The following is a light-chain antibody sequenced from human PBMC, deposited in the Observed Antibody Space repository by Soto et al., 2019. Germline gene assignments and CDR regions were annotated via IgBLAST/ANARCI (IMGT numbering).Light chain of an antibody. V-gene: IGKV3-20*01. CDR1: QSVSSSY. CDR2: GAS. J-gene: IGKJ1*01. CDR3: QQYGSSPRT. Sequence: EIVLAQSPGTLSLSPGERATLSCRASQSVSSSYLAWYQQKPGQAPRLLIYGASSRATGIPDRFSGSESGTDFTLTIRRLEPEDFAVYYCQQYGSSPRTFGQGTKVDIK.